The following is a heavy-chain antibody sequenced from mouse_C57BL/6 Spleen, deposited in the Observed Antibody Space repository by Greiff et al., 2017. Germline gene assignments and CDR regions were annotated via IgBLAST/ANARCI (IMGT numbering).Heavy chain of an antibody. CDR2: ISSGSSTI. D-gene: IGHD3-3*01. CDR1: GFTFSDYG. CDR3: ARPGVRGDWYFDV. Sequence: DVMLVESGGGLVKPGGSLKLSCAASGFTFSDYGMHWVRQAPEKGLEWVAYISSGSSTIYYADTVKGRFTISRANAKNTLFQQMTSRMSEDSTMYYGARPGVRGDWYFDVWGTGTTVTVSS. V-gene: IGHV5-17*01. J-gene: IGHJ1*03.